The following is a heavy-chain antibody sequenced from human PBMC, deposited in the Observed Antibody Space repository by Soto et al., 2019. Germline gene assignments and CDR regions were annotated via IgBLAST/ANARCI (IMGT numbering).Heavy chain of an antibody. D-gene: IGHD3-3*01. J-gene: IGHJ6*02. CDR3: ARCNKIFYYYGMDV. CDR2: IYYSGST. Sequence: SETLSLTCTVSGGSISSGDYYWSWIRQPPGKGLEWIGYIYYSGSTYYNPSLKSRVTISVDTSKNQFSLKLSSVTAADTAVYSCARCNKIFYYYGMDVWGQGTTVTVSS. CDR1: GGSISSGDYY. V-gene: IGHV4-30-4*02.